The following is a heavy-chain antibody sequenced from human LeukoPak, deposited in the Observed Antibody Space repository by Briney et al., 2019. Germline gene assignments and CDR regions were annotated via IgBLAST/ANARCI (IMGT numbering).Heavy chain of an antibody. J-gene: IGHJ4*02. V-gene: IGHV1-46*01. CDR1: GYTFTSNY. CDR2: ISPSGGST. CDR3: ASLYHYDSSGYGGNDY. D-gene: IGHD3-22*01. Sequence: GASVKVSCKAFGYTFTSNYMHWVRQAPGQGPEWMGVISPSGGSTTYAQKFQGRVTMTRDTSTSTVYMELSRLRSDDTAVYYCASLYHYDSSGYGGNDYWGQGTLVTVSS.